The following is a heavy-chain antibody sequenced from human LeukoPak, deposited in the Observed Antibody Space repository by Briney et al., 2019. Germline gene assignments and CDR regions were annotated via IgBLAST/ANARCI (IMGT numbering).Heavy chain of an antibody. V-gene: IGHV5-51*01. CDR2: IYPRDSYT. Sequence: GESLKISCKGSGYSFTSYWIGWVRQMPGKGLEWMGIIYPRDSYTKYSPSFQGQVTISADKSISTAYLQWSSLKASDTAMYYCARNWNPYYNWFDPWGQGTLVTVSS. D-gene: IGHD1-1*01. CDR1: GYSFTSYW. CDR3: ARNWNPYYNWFDP. J-gene: IGHJ5*02.